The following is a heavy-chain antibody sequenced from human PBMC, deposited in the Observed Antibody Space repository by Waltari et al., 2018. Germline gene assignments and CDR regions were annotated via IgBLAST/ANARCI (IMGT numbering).Heavy chain of an antibody. Sequence: EVQLVESGGGLVQPGGSLRLSCAGSGFTFSRYWMHWVRQAPGKGVVWVSRISGDGSDPIYADSVKGRFTISRDNAKNTLYLQMSSLRVEDTAVYYCAREQYGQPFDYWGQGTLVTVSS. J-gene: IGHJ4*02. D-gene: IGHD2-2*01. V-gene: IGHV3-74*01. CDR1: GFTFSRYW. CDR3: AREQYGQPFDY. CDR2: ISGDGSDP.